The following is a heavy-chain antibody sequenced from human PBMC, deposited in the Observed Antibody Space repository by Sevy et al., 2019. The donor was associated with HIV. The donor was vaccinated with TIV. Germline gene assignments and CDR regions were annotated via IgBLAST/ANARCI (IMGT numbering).Heavy chain of an antibody. V-gene: IGHV3-48*02. CDR1: GFTFSSYS. CDR2: ISSSSSTI. CDR3: ARGVYCSGGSCQDYGMDV. Sequence: GGSLRLSCAASGFTFSSYSMNWVRQAPGKGLEWVSYISSSSSTIYYADSVKGRFTISRDNAKNSLYLQMNSLRDEDTAVYYCARGVYCSGGSCQDYGMDVWGLGTTVTVS. D-gene: IGHD2-15*01. J-gene: IGHJ6*02.